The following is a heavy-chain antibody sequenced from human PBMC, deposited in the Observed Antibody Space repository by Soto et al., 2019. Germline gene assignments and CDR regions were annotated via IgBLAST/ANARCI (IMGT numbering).Heavy chain of an antibody. Sequence: QLQLQESGPGLVKPSETLSLTCTVSGGSISSSNYFWCCIRQPPGKGLEWIGSISQSGTTSYNSSLRSRLTMSVDTSKNQFSLRLRSVTAADTAVYYSASPTLGAFDFWGRGTMVTVSS. V-gene: IGHV4-39*01. CDR3: ASPTLGAFDF. D-gene: IGHD3-16*01. J-gene: IGHJ3*01. CDR1: GGSISSSNYF. CDR2: ISQSGTT.